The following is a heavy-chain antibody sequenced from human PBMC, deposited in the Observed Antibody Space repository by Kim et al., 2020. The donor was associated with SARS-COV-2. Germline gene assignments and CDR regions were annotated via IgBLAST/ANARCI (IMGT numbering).Heavy chain of an antibody. CDR3: AKGRLQYQSFDY. V-gene: IGHV3-23*01. CDR2: T. Sequence: TYYADAVKGRFAISRDNSKNTLYLQLNSLRAEDTAVYYCAKGRLQYQSFDYWGQGTLVTVSS. J-gene: IGHJ4*02. D-gene: IGHD4-4*01.